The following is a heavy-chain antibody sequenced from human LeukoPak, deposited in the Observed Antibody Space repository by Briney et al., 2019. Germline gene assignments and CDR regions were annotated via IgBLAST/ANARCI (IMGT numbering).Heavy chain of an antibody. V-gene: IGHV1-69*05. J-gene: IGHJ5*02. Sequence: SVKVSRKASGGTFSSYAISWVRQAPGQGLEWMGGIIPIFGTANYAQKFQGRVTITTDESTSTAYMELSSLRSEDTAVYYCARVRYCTNGVCGGFDPWGQGTLVTVSS. CDR1: GGTFSSYA. CDR3: ARVRYCTNGVCGGFDP. D-gene: IGHD2-8*01. CDR2: IIPIFGTA.